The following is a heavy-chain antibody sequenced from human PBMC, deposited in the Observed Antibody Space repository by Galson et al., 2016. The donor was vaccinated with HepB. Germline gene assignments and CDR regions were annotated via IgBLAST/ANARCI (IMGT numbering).Heavy chain of an antibody. CDR1: GFTVSXXX. Sequence: SLRLSCAASGFTVSXXXMTXXXQAXXXGLXXVSXXXGGXXXNXXXSVXXRFTISRDNSKNTXXLQMXSLRAEDTAMYYCARDVRTGIYRKGFDIWGQGTMXXVSS. D-gene: IGHD1-1*01. J-gene: IGHJ3*02. V-gene: IGHV3-53*01. CDR2: XXGGXXX. CDR3: ARDVRTGIYRKGFDI.